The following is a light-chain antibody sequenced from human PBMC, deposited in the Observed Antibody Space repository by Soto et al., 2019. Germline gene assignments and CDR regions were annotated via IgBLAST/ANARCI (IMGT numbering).Light chain of an antibody. CDR3: AAWDDSLNGPV. CDR2: SNN. J-gene: IGLJ2*01. Sequence: QSVLTQPPSASGTPGQRVTMSCSGSSSNIGSNSVNWYQQLPGTAPKLLIYSNNQRPSGVPDRFSGSKSGASASLAISGLQSVDEADYSCAAWDDSLNGPVFGGGTQLTVL. V-gene: IGLV1-44*01. CDR1: SSNIGSNS.